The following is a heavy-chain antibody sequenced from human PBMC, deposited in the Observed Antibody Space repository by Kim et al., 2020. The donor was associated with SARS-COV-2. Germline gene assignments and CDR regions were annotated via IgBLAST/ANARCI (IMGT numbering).Heavy chain of an antibody. CDR1: GGSISSDSWY. Sequence: SETLSLTCTVSGGSISSDSWYWSWLPQPAGKGLEWIRSIYTSASTNYNPSLKSRVTISVDTSKNQFSLKLSSVTAADTAVYYCARARWEPYYYGMAAWGQGTPVTVSS. D-gene: IGHD1-26*01. J-gene: IGHJ6*02. CDR2: IYTSAST. V-gene: IGHV4-61*02. CDR3: ARARWEPYYYGMAA.